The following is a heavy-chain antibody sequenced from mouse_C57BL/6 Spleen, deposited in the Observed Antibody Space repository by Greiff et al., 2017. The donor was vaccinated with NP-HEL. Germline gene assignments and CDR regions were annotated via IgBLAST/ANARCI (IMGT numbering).Heavy chain of an antibody. D-gene: IGHD1-1*01. CDR3: APVLRY. V-gene: IGHV1-26*01. CDR2: INPNNGGT. Sequence: VQLQQSGPELVKPGASVKISCKASGYTFTDYYMNWVKQSHGKSLEWIGDINPNNGGTSYNQKFKGKATLTVDKSSSTAYMELRSLTSEDSAVYYCAPVLRYWGQGTLVTVSA. J-gene: IGHJ3*01. CDR1: GYTFTDYY.